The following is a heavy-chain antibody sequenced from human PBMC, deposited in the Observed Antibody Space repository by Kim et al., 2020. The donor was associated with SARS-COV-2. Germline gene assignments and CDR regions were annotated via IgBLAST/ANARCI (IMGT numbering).Heavy chain of an antibody. D-gene: IGHD3-9*01. CDR2: INHSGST. CDR3: ARGPRYFDWLTGGYDFDY. J-gene: IGHJ4*02. CDR1: GGSFSGYY. Sequence: SETLSLTCAVYGGSFSGYYWSWIRQPPGKGLEWIGEINHSGSTNYNPSLKSRVTISVDTSKNQFSLKLSSVTAADTAVYYCARGPRYFDWLTGGYDFDYWGQGTLVTASS. V-gene: IGHV4-34*01.